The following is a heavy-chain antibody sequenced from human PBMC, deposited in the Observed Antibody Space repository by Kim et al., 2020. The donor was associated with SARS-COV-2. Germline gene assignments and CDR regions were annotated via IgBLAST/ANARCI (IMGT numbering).Heavy chain of an antibody. Sequence: ASVKVSCKVSGYTLTELSMHWVRQAPGKGLEWMGGFDPEDGETIYAQKFQGRVTMTEDTSTDTAYMELSSLRSDDTAVYYCATDSGYDDSSPYYYGMDVWGQGTTVTVSS. V-gene: IGHV1-24*01. D-gene: IGHD5-12*01. CDR3: ATDSGYDDSSPYYYGMDV. CDR2: FDPEDGET. J-gene: IGHJ6*02. CDR1: GYTLTELS.